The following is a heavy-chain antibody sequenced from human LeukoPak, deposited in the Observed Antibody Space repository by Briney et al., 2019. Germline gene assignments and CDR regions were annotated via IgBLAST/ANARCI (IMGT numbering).Heavy chain of an antibody. CDR2: IYHSGST. Sequence: SETLSLTCAVSGGSISSGGYSWSWIRQPPGKGLEWIGYIYHSGSTCYNPSLKSRVTISVDKSKNQFSLKLSSVTAADTAVYYCARDSYDILTGHNNWFDPWGQGTLVTVSS. CDR3: ARDSYDILTGHNNWFDP. J-gene: IGHJ5*02. CDR1: GGSISSGGYS. D-gene: IGHD3-9*01. V-gene: IGHV4-30-2*01.